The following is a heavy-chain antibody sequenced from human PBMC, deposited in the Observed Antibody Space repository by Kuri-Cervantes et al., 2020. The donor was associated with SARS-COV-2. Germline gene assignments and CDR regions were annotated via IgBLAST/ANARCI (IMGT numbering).Heavy chain of an antibody. J-gene: IGHJ5*02. Sequence: LSLTCEASGFILGSYGMTWVRQAPGKGLQWVSSISAGGGRTDYADSVKGRFTISRDNSKKMVFLLMDKLRDEDAALYYCARVVAAAGRLWFDPWGQGTPVTVSS. CDR2: ISAGGGRT. CDR1: GFILGSYG. CDR3: ARVVAAAGRLWFDP. V-gene: IGHV3-23*01. D-gene: IGHD2-15*01.